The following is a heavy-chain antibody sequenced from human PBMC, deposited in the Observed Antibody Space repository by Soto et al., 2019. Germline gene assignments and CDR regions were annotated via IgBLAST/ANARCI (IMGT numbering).Heavy chain of an antibody. CDR1: GGTFSSYA. CDR3: ARVGIAAAGNNWFDP. Sequence: QVQLVQSGAEVKKPGSSVKVSCKASGGTFSSYAISWVRQAPGQGLEWVGGIIPIFGTANYAQKFQGRVTITADESTSTACVELSSLSSEDAAVYYCARVGIAAAGNNWFDPWGQGSRVTVSS. D-gene: IGHD6-25*01. V-gene: IGHV1-69*01. J-gene: IGHJ5*02. CDR2: IIPIFGTA.